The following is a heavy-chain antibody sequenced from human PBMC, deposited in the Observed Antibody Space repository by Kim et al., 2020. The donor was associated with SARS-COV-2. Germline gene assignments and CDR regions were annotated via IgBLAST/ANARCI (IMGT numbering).Heavy chain of an antibody. D-gene: IGHD2-2*02. Sequence: SGSTSSNPSLTSRVTIFLDTSKNQFSLKLSSVTAADTAVYYCARQYTYWGQGTLVTVSS. V-gene: IGHV4-39*01. CDR3: ARQYTY. CDR2: SGST. J-gene: IGHJ4*02.